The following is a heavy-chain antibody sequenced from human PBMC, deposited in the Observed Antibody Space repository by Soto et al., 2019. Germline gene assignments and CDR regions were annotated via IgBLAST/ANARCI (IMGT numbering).Heavy chain of an antibody. CDR2: ISYDGSNK. J-gene: IGHJ3*02. Sequence: QVQLVESGGGVVQPGRSLRLSCAASGFTFSSYAMHWVRQAPGKGLEWVAVISYDGSNKYYADSVKGRFTISRDNSKNTLYLQMNSLRAEDTAVYYCVRRQRGGDAFDIWGQGTMVTVSS. D-gene: IGHD3-16*01. V-gene: IGHV3-30-3*01. CDR3: VRRQRGGDAFDI. CDR1: GFTFSSYA.